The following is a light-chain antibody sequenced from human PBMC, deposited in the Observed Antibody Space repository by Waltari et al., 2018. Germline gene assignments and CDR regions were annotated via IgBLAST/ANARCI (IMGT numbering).Light chain of an antibody. CDR1: QSILYSSNNKSY. J-gene: IGKJ2*01. Sequence: DIVMTQSPDFLAVSLGERATINCKSSQSILYSSNNKSYLAWYQQKPGQPPKLLIYWASNRASGVPDRFSGSGSGTDFTLTISSLQAEDVATYYCHQYNTSPRTFGQGTKVEIK. V-gene: IGKV4-1*01. CDR2: WAS. CDR3: HQYNTSPRT.